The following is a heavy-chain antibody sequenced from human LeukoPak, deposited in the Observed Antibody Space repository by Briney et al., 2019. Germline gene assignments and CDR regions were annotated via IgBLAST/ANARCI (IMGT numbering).Heavy chain of an antibody. CDR1: GASIRSGDYY. Sequence: SETLSLTCTVSGASIRSGDYYWSWIRQPPGKGLEWIGYIYDSGSTYYNPSLKSRITISVDTSENRFSLKLSSVTATDTAVYYCARLRAFYFDYWGQGTLVTVSS. CDR3: ARLRAFYFDY. CDR2: IYDSGST. D-gene: IGHD3-16*01. V-gene: IGHV4-30-4*01. J-gene: IGHJ4*02.